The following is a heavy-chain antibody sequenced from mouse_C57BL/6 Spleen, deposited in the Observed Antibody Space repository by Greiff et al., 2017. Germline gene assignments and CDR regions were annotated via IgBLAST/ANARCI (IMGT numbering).Heavy chain of an antibody. V-gene: IGHV1-53*01. Sequence: VQLQQPGTELVKPGASVKLSCKASGYTFTSYWLHWVKQRPGQGLAWIGNINPSHGGTTYNEKFKSKATLTVDKSSSTAYMQLSSLTSEDSAFYECARERGTGPWFAYWGQGTLVTVSA. CDR3: ARERGTGPWFAY. CDR2: INPSHGGT. CDR1: GYTFTSYW. D-gene: IGHD3-3*01. J-gene: IGHJ3*01.